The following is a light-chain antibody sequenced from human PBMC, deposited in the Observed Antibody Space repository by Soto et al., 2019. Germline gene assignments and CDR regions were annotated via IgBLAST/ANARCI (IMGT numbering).Light chain of an antibody. CDR1: QSVSRNY. J-gene: IGKJ2*01. V-gene: IGKV3-20*01. CDR2: GAS. Sequence: VLTQSPGALSLSPGERATLSCRASQSVSRNYLAWYQQKPGQAPRRLIYGASSRATGIPDRFSGSGSGTDFTLTISSLEPEDFAVYYCQQYGSSPPYTFGQGTKLEIK. CDR3: QQYGSSPPYT.